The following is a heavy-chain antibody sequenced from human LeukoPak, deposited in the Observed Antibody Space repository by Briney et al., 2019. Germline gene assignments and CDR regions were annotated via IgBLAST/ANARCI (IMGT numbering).Heavy chain of an antibody. CDR3: ARDQYYDFWSGYIFDY. V-gene: IGHV1-69*04. CDR2: LIPILGIA. Sequence: SVKVSCKASRGTFSSYTISWVRQAPDQGLEWMGRLIPILGIANYAQKFQGRVTITADKSTSTAYMELSSLRSEDTAVYYCARDQYYDFWSGYIFDYWGQGTLVTVSS. J-gene: IGHJ4*02. CDR1: RGTFSSYT. D-gene: IGHD3-3*01.